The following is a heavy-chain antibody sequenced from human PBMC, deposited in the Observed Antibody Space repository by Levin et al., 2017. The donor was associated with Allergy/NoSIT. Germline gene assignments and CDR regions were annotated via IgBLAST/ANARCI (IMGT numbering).Heavy chain of an antibody. D-gene: IGHD6-13*01. J-gene: IGHJ4*02. CDR1: GFTFNSYG. Sequence: LSLTCAASGFTFNSYGMHWVRQAPGKGLEWVAVISYDGSNKYYADYVKGRFTISRDNSKNTLYLQMNSLRAEDTAVYYCAKVGGSSSWSGGCFDYWGQGTLVTVSS. CDR2: ISYDGSNK. CDR3: AKVGGSSSWSGGCFDY. V-gene: IGHV3-30*18.